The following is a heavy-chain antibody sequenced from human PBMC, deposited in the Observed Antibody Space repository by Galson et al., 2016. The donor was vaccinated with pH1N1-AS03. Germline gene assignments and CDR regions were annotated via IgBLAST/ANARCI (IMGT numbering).Heavy chain of an antibody. CDR2: IKGDGSEK. CDR3: ARQDSGAYYLDS. J-gene: IGHJ4*02. CDR1: GFTFTGYW. D-gene: IGHD1-26*01. V-gene: IGHV3-7*01. Sequence: SLRLSCAASGFTFTGYWMSWVRQAPGKGLEWVANIKGDGSEKVYVDSVKGRFTISRDNAKNSLYLQMDSLRAEDTAVYYCARQDSGAYYLDSWGPGTLVTVSS.